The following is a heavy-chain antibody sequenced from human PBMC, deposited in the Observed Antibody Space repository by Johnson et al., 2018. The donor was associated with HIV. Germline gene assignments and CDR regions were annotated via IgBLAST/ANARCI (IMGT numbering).Heavy chain of an antibody. V-gene: IGHV3-15*01. J-gene: IGHJ3*02. CDR2: IKSKTDGGTT. CDR1: GFTFSNAW. CDR3: ARASDAFDI. Sequence: VHLVESGGGVVQPGGSLRLSCAASGFTFSNAWMSWVRQAPGKGLEWAGRIKSKTDGGTTDYAAPVKGRFTISRDDSKNTLYLQMNSLRAEDTAVYYCARASDAFDIWGQGTMVTVSS.